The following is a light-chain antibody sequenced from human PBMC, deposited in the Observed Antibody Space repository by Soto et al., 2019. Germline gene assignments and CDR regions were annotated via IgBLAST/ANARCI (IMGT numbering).Light chain of an antibody. J-gene: IGKJ3*01. CDR1: QDIKTY. CDR2: GTF. Sequence: DLQLTQSPSSLSASVGDRVSITCRASQDIKTYLAWYQQKEVQAPKLLISGTFTLQSGVPSRCNGSGSGTDFTLTISRLQPEDFATYYCQHLNNYPPFTFGPATKVDLE. CDR3: QHLNNYPPFT. V-gene: IGKV1-9*01.